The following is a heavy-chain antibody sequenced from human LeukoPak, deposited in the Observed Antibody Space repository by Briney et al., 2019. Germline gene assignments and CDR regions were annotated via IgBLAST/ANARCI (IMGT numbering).Heavy chain of an antibody. V-gene: IGHV3-23*01. Sequence: PGGSLKLSCAASGLTFTNYGMTWVRQAPGKGLEGVSSISGSGSDTYYADSVKGRFTISRDNSKNTLYMKMVSLRAEDTAIYYCAGSSGWWAHDYWGQGTLVTVSS. CDR2: ISGSGSDT. CDR1: GLTFTNYG. CDR3: AGSSGWWAHDY. D-gene: IGHD6-19*01. J-gene: IGHJ4*02.